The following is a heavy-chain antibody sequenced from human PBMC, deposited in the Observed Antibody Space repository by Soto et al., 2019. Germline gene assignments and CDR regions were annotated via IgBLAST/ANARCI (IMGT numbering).Heavy chain of an antibody. CDR3: ALLVVAGLDY. CDR1: GGTFSSYA. V-gene: IGHV1-69*13. CDR2: IIPIFGTA. J-gene: IGHJ4*02. D-gene: IGHD6-19*01. Sequence: SVKVSCKASGGTFSSYAISWVRQAPGQGLEWMGVIIPIFGTANYAQKFQGRVTITADESTSTAYMELSSLRSEDTTVYYCALLVVAGLDYWGQGTLVTVSS.